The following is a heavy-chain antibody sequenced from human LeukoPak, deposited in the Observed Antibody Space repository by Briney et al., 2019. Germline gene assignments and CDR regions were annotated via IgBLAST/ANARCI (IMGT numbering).Heavy chain of an antibody. CDR3: ARLRQIPVAGSLRAMNFDY. Sequence: EASVKVSCKASGYTFTGYYMHWVRQAPGQGLEWMGRINPNSGGTNFAQNFQGRVTMTRDTSISTAYMELSSLRSDDTAVYYCARLRQIPVAGSLRAMNFDYWGQGTLVTVSS. CDR1: GYTFTGYY. D-gene: IGHD6-19*01. J-gene: IGHJ4*02. CDR2: INPNSGGT. V-gene: IGHV1-2*06.